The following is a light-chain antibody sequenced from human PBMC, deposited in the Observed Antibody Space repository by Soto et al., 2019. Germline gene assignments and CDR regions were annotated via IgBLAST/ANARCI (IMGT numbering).Light chain of an antibody. CDR2: EAS. CDR1: TSDIGGYDL. CDR3: CSYGGSSTYV. Sequence: QSALTQPASVSGSAGQSITISCSGSTSDIGGYDLVSWYQQNPGKAPTVIIYEASKRPSGVSNRFSGSKSGNTASLTISGLQAEDEADYYCCSYGGSSTYVFGTGTKVTVL. V-gene: IGLV2-23*01. J-gene: IGLJ1*01.